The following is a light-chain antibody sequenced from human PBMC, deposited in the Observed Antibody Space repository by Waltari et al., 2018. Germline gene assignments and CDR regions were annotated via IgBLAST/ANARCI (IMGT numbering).Light chain of an antibody. CDR2: RAS. CDR3: QQGYSYPYN. CDR1: RAIGNN. Sequence: DIQMTQSPSSLSASVGDTVTITCQASRAIGNNLNWYQQNPGKAPKLLIYRASSLQSGTSSRFRGSGSGTDFALKISSLQPEDFATYYCQQGYSYPYNFGQGTKVEIK. J-gene: IGKJ2*01. V-gene: IGKV1-17*01.